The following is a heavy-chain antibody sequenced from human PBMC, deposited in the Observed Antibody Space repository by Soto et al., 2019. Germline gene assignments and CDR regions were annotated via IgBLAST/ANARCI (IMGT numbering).Heavy chain of an antibody. J-gene: IGHJ6*02. D-gene: IGHD2-2*01. CDR3: ARLRYCISTSCYGDYYYYGMDV. CDR1: GGSISSSSYY. Sequence: PSETLSLTCSVSGGSISSSSYYWGWIRQPPGKGLEWIGSIYYSGSTYYNPSRKSRVTISVDTSKNQFSLKLSSVTAADTAVYYCARLRYCISTSCYGDYYYYGMDVWGQGTTVT. CDR2: IYYSGST. V-gene: IGHV4-39*01.